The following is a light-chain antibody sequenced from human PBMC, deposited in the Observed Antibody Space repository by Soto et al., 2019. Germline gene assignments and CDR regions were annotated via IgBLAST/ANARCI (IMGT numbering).Light chain of an antibody. CDR1: HGIRSS. Sequence: DIQLTQSPSFLSASVGARVTITCRASHGIRSSLAWYQQRPGKAPKLLIYAASILQSGVPSRFSGSGSGTEVTLTISSLQPEEFETYYSQQLNLYPPFTFGQGTKLETK. CDR3: QQLNLYPPFT. CDR2: AAS. J-gene: IGKJ2*01. V-gene: IGKV1-9*01.